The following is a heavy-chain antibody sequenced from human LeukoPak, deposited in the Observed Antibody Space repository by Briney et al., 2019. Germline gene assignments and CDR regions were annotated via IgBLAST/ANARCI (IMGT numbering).Heavy chain of an antibody. J-gene: IGHJ4*02. CDR2: IYPGDSDT. V-gene: IGHV5-51*01. CDR1: GYSFTSYW. D-gene: IGHD1-1*01. Sequence: GESLKISCKGSGYSFTSYWIGWVRQMPGKGLECMGIIYPGDSDTRYSPSIQGQVTISADKSISTAYLQWSSLKASDTAIYYCARHETGPYFDYWGQGTLVTVSP. CDR3: ARHETGPYFDY.